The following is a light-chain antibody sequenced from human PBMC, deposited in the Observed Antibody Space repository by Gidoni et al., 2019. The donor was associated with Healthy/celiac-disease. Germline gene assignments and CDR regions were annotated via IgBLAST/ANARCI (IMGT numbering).Light chain of an antibody. Sequence: QSVLTQPPSVSWAPGQSVTISRTGSSSNIGAGYDVHWYQQLPGPAPKLLIYGNSNRPSGVPDRFSGSKSGTSASLAITGLQAEDEADYYCQSYDSSLSGYVVFGGGTKLTVL. V-gene: IGLV1-40*01. CDR3: QSYDSSLSGYVV. CDR1: SSNIGAGYD. CDR2: GNS. J-gene: IGLJ2*01.